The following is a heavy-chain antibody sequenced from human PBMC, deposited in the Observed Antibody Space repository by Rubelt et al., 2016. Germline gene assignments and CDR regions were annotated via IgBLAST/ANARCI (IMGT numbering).Heavy chain of an antibody. CDR1: GDSISSGGYS. J-gene: IGHJ4*02. CDR2: IYYSGST. CDR3: ARGYYYDSSGYYHFDY. D-gene: IGHD3-22*01. V-gene: IGHV4-30-4*07. Sequence: QVQLQESGPGLVKPSQTLSLNCIVSGDSISSGGYSWSWIRQPPGKGLEWIGYIYYSGSTYYNPSLKSRVAISVDTSNNQFSLKLTSVTAADTAVYYCARGYYYDSSGYYHFDYWGQGTLVTVSS.